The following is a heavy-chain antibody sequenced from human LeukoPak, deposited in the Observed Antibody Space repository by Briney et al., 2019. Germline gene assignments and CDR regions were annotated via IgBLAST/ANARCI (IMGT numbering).Heavy chain of an antibody. CDR2: TVSEIDGGTT. D-gene: IGHD1-7*01. CDR1: GFTISTYW. CDR3: TTDEDWNYARKDV. V-gene: IGHV3-15*04. J-gene: IGHJ6*02. Sequence: GGSLRLSCTASGFTISTYWMSWVRQVPGKGLEWVGQTVSEIDGGTTDYAAPVKGRFTISRDDSKSTLYLQMNSLKIEDTAVYYCTTDEDWNYARKDVWGQGATVIVSS.